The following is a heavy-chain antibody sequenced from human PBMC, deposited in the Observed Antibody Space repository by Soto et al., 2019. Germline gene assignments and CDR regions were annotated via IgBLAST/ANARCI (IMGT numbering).Heavy chain of an antibody. CDR2: IYTSGST. CDR1: GGAVNSGSYY. CDR3: ARDLKFGQADY. Sequence: PSETLSLTCSVSGGAVNSGSYYWSWIRQPPGKGLEWIGRIYTSGSTNYNPSLKSRVTMSVDTSKNQFSLKLSSVTAADTAVYYCARDLKFGQADYWGQGSQVTVSS. V-gene: IGHV4-61*01. J-gene: IGHJ4*02. D-gene: IGHD3-10*01.